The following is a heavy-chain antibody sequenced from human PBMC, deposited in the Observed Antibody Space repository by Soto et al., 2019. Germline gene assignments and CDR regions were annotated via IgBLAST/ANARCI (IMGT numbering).Heavy chain of an antibody. Sequence: PSETLSLTCTISGSSISSGGYYWSWIRQHPGKGLECIGYIYYSGSTYYNPSLKSRVTISVDTSKNQFSLKLSSVTAADTAVYYCARGLYSSSLRRYNWFDPWGQGTLVTVSS. D-gene: IGHD6-6*01. CDR2: IYYSGST. CDR1: GSSISSGGYY. V-gene: IGHV4-31*03. CDR3: ARGLYSSSLRRYNWFDP. J-gene: IGHJ5*02.